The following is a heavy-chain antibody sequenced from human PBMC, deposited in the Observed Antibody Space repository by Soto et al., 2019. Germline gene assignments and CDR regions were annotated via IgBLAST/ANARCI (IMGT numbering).Heavy chain of an antibody. J-gene: IGHJ6*02. D-gene: IGHD3-9*01. CDR1: GFTFSSYA. Sequence: PGGSLRLSCAASGFTFSSYAMSWVRQAPGKGLEWVSAISGSGGSTYYADSVKGRFTISRDNSKNTLYLQMNSLRAEDTAVYYCAKGGYDILTGYSYYYYYYGMDVWGQGTTVTVSS. CDR3: AKGGYDILTGYSYYYYYYGMDV. CDR2: ISGSGGST. V-gene: IGHV3-23*01.